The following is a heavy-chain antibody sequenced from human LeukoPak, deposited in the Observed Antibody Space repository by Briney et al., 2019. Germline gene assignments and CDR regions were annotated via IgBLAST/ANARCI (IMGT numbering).Heavy chain of an antibody. Sequence: ASVKVSCKASRGTFSSYTISWVRQAPGQGLEWMGGIIPIFGTANYAQKFQGRVTITADESTSTAYMELSSLRSEDTAVYYCARGKQWLRSDAFDIWGQGTMVTVSS. CDR3: ARGKQWLRSDAFDI. D-gene: IGHD6-19*01. V-gene: IGHV1-69*13. CDR1: RGTFSSYT. J-gene: IGHJ3*02. CDR2: IIPIFGTA.